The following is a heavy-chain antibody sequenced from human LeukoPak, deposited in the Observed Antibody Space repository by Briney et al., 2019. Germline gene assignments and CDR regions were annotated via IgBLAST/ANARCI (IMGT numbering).Heavy chain of an antibody. CDR3: APHQFDY. D-gene: IGHD1-14*01. V-gene: IGHV3-30-3*01. J-gene: IGHJ4*02. Sequence: GGSLRLSCAASGFTFSSYAMHWVRQAPGKGLEWVAVISYDGSNKYYADSVKGRFTISRDNSKNTLYLQMNSQRAEDTAVYYCAPHQFDYWGQGTLVTVSS. CDR2: ISYDGSNK. CDR1: GFTFSSYA.